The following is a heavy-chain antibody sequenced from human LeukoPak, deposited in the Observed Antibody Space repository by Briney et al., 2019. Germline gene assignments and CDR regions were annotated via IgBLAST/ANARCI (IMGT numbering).Heavy chain of an antibody. J-gene: IGHJ3*02. V-gene: IGHV4-30-4*01. CDR1: GGSISRGDYY. CDR2: IYYSGST. Sequence: SETLSLTCTVSGGSISRGDYYWSWIRQPPGKGLEWIGYIYYSGSTYYNPSLKSRVTISVDTSKNQFSLKLSSVTAADTAVYYCARVPPYYGDYDGGHAFDIWGQGTMVTVSS. D-gene: IGHD4-17*01. CDR3: ARVPPYYGDYDGGHAFDI.